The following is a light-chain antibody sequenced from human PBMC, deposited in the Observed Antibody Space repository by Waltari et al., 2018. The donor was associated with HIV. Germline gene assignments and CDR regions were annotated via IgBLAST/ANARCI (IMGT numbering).Light chain of an antibody. Sequence: QSVLTLPHSASGTPGQRVTTPCSGTSSNIGSTSLSWYQQLPGTAPKLLIYRNNQRPSGVPDRFSGPKSGTSASLAISGLRSEDEADYYCAAWDDSLSGWVFGGGTKLTVL. CDR1: SSNIGSTS. V-gene: IGLV1-47*01. CDR3: AAWDDSLSGWV. J-gene: IGLJ3*02. CDR2: RNN.